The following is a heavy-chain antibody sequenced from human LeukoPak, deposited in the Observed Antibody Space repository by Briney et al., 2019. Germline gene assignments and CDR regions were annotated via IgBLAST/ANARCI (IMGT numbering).Heavy chain of an antibody. CDR2: ISISGSTI. CDR3: ARDYGSGSYYNSVYAY. CDR1: GFTFSSYE. D-gene: IGHD3-10*01. Sequence: PGGSLRLSCAASGFTFSSYEMNWVRQAPGKGLECVSYISISGSTIYYADSVKGRFTISRDNAKNSLYLQMNSLRAEDTAVYYCARDYGSGSYYNSVYAYWGQGTLVTVSS. V-gene: IGHV3-48*03. J-gene: IGHJ4*02.